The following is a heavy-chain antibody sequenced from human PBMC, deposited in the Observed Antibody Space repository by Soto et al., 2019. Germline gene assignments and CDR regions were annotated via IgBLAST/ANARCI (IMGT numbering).Heavy chain of an antibody. CDR1: GYTFTSYD. Sequence: ASVKVSCKASGYTFTSYDINWVRQATGQGLEWMGWMNPNSGNTGYAQKFQGRVTMTRNTSISTAYMELSSLRSEDTAVYYCAESRYFDWLSTPSAFDYWGQGTLVTVSS. V-gene: IGHV1-8*01. CDR2: MNPNSGNT. J-gene: IGHJ4*02. CDR3: AESRYFDWLSTPSAFDY. D-gene: IGHD3-9*01.